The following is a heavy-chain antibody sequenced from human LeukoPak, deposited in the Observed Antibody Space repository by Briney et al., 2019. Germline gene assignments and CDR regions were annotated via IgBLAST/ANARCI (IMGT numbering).Heavy chain of an antibody. Sequence: GASVKVSCKASGYTFTSYGISWVRQAPGQGLEWMGWISAYNGNTNYAQKLQGRVTMTTDTSTSTAYMELRSLRSDDTAVYYCARDNYDILTGYTSDRGATHDYWGQGTLVTVSS. CDR3: ARDNYDILTGYTSDRGATHDY. CDR1: GYTFTSYG. J-gene: IGHJ4*02. CDR2: ISAYNGNT. V-gene: IGHV1-18*01. D-gene: IGHD3-9*01.